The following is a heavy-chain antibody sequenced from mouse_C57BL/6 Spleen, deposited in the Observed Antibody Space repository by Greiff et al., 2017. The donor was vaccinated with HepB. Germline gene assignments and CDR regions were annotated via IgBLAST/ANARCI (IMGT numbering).Heavy chain of an antibody. CDR3: ARGDYAAGFAY. J-gene: IGHJ3*01. CDR1: GYTFTSYW. V-gene: IGHV1-62-3*01. D-gene: IGHD2-4*01. CDR2: FDPNSGGT. Sequence: QVQLQQPGAELVKPGASVKLSCKASGYTFTSYWMHWVKQRPGRGLEWIGRFDPNSGGTKYNEKFKSTATLTVDPSSSTAYIQISSLTSEDSAVYYCARGDYAAGFAYWGQGTLVTVSA.